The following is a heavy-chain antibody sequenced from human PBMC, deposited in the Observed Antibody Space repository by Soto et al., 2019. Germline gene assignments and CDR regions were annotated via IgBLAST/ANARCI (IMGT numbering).Heavy chain of an antibody. CDR2: ISGSSSTK. J-gene: IGHJ2*01. D-gene: IGHD3-3*01. Sequence: EVQLVESGGGLVQPGGSLRLSCVASGFTFSSYSVNWVRRAPGKGLEWVSYISGSSSTKYYADSVKGRFTISRDNAKNSLYLQMNTVVDEDAGVYYCERGPEDGGDEFGFLDWNFELWGRGTPVTVSS. CDR3: ERGPEDGGDEFGFLDWNFEL. CDR1: GFTFSSYS. V-gene: IGHV3-48*02.